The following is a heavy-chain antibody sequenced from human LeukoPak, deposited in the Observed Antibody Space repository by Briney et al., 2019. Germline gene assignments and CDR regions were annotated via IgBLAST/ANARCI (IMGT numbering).Heavy chain of an antibody. V-gene: IGHV3-30-3*01. D-gene: IGHD3-10*01. Sequence: GGSLRLSCAASGFTFSSYALHWPRHAPGAGLGWVAVISYDGSNKYYADSVKGRFTISRDNSKNTLYLQMNSLRAEDTAVYYCAREGPGVGFDPWGQGTLVTVSS. CDR2: ISYDGSNK. CDR1: GFTFSSYA. CDR3: AREGPGVGFDP. J-gene: IGHJ5*02.